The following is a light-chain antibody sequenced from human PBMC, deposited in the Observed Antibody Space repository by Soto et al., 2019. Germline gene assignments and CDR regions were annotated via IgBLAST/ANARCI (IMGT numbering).Light chain of an antibody. CDR3: SSYTTSNTRQIV. J-gene: IGLJ1*01. CDR2: DVS. CDR1: SSDVGGYNY. V-gene: IGLV2-14*03. Sequence: QSVLTQPASVSGSPGQSITISCTGTSSDVGGYNYVSWYQHHPGKAPKLIIYDVSNRPSGVSIRFSGSKSDNTASLTISGLQPEDEADYNCSSYTTSNTRQIVFGTGTKSPS.